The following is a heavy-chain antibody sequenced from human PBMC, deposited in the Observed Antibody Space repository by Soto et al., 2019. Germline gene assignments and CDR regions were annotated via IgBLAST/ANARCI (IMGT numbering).Heavy chain of an antibody. V-gene: IGHV3-15*07. J-gene: IGHJ4*02. CDR3: TTSIKSKVSG. D-gene: IGHD6-25*01. Sequence: EVQLVESGGGLVEPGGSLRLSCAASGFSFNNAWMNWVRQAPGKGLEWVGRIKSKSDGGTTDYVAPVKGRFTISRDDSKNTLYLQMNRLKTEDTAMYYCTTSIKSKVSGWGQGTLVTVSS. CDR1: GFSFNNAW. CDR2: IKSKSDGGTT.